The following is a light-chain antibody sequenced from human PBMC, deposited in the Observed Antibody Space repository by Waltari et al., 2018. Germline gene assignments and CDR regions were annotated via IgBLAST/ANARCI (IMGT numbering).Light chain of an antibody. CDR3: QQYNNWPRKLT. J-gene: IGKJ4*01. CDR1: QSVSSN. CDR2: VAS. V-gene: IGKV3-15*01. Sequence: EIVMTQSPATLSVSPGERATLSCRASQSVSSNLAWYQQKPGQAPRLLIYVASTRATGIPARFSGSGSGTEFTLTISSMQSEDFAVYYCQQYNNWPRKLTFGGGTKVEIK.